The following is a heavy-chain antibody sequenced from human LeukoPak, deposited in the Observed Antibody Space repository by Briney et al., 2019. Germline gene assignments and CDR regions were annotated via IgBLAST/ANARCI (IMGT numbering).Heavy chain of an antibody. J-gene: IGHJ4*02. D-gene: IGHD3-9*01. CDR3: ARDRYDILTFDF. V-gene: IGHV3-21*01. Sequence: GGSLRLSCAASGFTFSTYSMNWVRQAPGKGLEWVSSISSSSSYISYADSVKGRFTISRDNAKKSLYLQMNSLRAEDTAVYYCARDRYDILTFDFWGQGTLVTVSS. CDR1: GFTFSTYS. CDR2: ISSSSSYI.